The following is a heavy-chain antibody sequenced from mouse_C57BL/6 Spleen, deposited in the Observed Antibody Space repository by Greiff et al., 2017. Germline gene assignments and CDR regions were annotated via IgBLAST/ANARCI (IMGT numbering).Heavy chain of an antibody. CDR3: ARRITTVVATGAMDY. CDR1: GYTFTSYW. J-gene: IGHJ4*01. D-gene: IGHD1-1*01. V-gene: IGHV1-64*01. Sequence: QVQLQQPGAELVKPGASVKLSCKASGYTFTSYWMHWVKQRPGQGLEWIGMIHPNSGSTNYNEKFKSKATLTVDKSSSTAYMQLSSLTSEDSAVYDWARRITTVVATGAMDYWGQGTSVTVSS. CDR2: IHPNSGST.